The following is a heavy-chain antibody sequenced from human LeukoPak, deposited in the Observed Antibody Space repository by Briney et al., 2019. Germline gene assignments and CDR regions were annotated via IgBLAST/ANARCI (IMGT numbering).Heavy chain of an antibody. CDR2: IKRKTDGGAT. D-gene: IGHD3-10*01. CDR3: TTSPAGLLWFGELFDY. J-gene: IGHJ4*02. V-gene: IGHV3-15*01. Sequence: GGSLRLSCAASGFTFSNAWMSWVRQAPGKGLEWVGRIKRKTDGGATDYAAPVKGRFTISRDDSKNTLYLQTNSLKTEDTAVDYCTTSPAGLLWFGELFDYWGQGTLVTVSS. CDR1: GFTFSNAW.